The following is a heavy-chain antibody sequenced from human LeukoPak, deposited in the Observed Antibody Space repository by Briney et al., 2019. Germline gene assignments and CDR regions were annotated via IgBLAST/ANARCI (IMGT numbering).Heavy chain of an antibody. J-gene: IGHJ6*03. CDR3: ARGPPRGKYYYMDV. CDR1: GFTFSSFD. V-gene: IGHV3-13*01. Sequence: PGGSLRLSCASSGFTFSSFDMHWVRQPTGQGLEWVSTIGIASDTYYAGSVEGRYTLSRDNAKNSLYLQMSSLTAGDTAVYYCARGPPRGKYYYMDVWGKGTTVTVSS. D-gene: IGHD1-1*01. CDR2: IGIASDT.